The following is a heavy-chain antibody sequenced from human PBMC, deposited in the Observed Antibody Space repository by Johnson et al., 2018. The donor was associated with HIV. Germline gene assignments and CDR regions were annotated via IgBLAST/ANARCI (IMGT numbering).Heavy chain of an antibody. CDR3: AKDLDTTGEAPGVFDI. V-gene: IGHV3-9*01. D-gene: IGHD2-8*01. CDR2: ISWDSGSI. J-gene: IGHJ3*02. Sequence: VQLVESGGGLVKPGGSLRLSCAASGFTFDDYAMHWVRQAPGKGLEWVSGISWDSGSIGYADSVKGRFTISRDNARNSLYLQMNSLRPEDTALYYCAKDLDTTGEAPGVFDIWGQGTMVTVSS. CDR1: GFTFDDYA.